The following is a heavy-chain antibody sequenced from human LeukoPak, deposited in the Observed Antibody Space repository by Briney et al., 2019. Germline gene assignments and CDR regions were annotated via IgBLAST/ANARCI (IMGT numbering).Heavy chain of an antibody. V-gene: IGHV3-21*01. CDR1: GFTFSSYS. CDR3: ATLITGDYYGMDV. J-gene: IGHJ6*02. CDR2: ISSSSSYI. Sequence: GGSLRLSCAASGFTFSSYSMNWVRQAPGKGLEWVSSISSSSSYIYYADSVKGRFTISRDNAKNSLYLQMNSLRAEDTAVYYCATLITGDYYGMDVWGQGTTVTVS. D-gene: IGHD1-20*01.